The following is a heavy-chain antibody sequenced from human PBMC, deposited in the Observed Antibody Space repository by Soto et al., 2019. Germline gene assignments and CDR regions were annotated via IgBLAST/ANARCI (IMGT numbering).Heavy chain of an antibody. CDR1: GGSISSSSHY. D-gene: IGHD1-26*01. Sequence: QLQLQESGPGLVKPSETLSLTCTVSGGSISSSSHYWGWIRQSPGKGLEWIGSIYYSGSTYYNPSLKRRVTISVDTSKNQFSLKLSSVTATDTALYYCARRGGSSPFDYWGQGTLVTVSS. CDR2: IYYSGST. J-gene: IGHJ4*02. CDR3: ARRGGSSPFDY. V-gene: IGHV4-39*01.